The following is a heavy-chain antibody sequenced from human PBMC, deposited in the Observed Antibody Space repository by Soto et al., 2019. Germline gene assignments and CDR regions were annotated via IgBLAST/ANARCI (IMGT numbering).Heavy chain of an antibody. Sequence: SVKVSCKASGGTFSSYAISWVRQAPGQGLEWMGGIIPIFGTANYAQKFQGRVTITADESTSTAYMELSSLRSEDTAVYYCARDGIAVTLKMNDAFDIWGPGTMVTVSS. D-gene: IGHD6-19*01. V-gene: IGHV1-69*13. CDR2: IIPIFGTA. J-gene: IGHJ3*02. CDR1: GGTFSSYA. CDR3: ARDGIAVTLKMNDAFDI.